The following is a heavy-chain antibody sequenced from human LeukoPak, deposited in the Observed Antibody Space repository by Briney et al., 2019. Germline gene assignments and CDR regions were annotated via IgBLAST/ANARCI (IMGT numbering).Heavy chain of an antibody. CDR1: GFTFSTSG. CDR2: ISNDGGNQ. CDR3: AKSGYDRSGYYFPFDT. D-gene: IGHD3-22*01. Sequence: PGGSLRLSCAASGFTFSTSGMHWVRQAPGKGLEWVAVISNDGGNQYYGDSVKGRFIISRDNSKDTLYLQMNSLRAGDTAVYYCAKSGYDRSGYYFPFDTWGQGTLVTVSS. J-gene: IGHJ4*02. V-gene: IGHV3-30*18.